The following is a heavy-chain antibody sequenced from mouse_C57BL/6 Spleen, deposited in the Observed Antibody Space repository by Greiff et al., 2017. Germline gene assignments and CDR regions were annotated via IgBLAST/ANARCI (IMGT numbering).Heavy chain of an antibody. CDR1: GFTFSDYG. CDR3: ARPAAYYFDY. V-gene: IGHV5-17*01. CDR2: ISSGSSTI. Sequence: DVKLVESGGGLVKPGGSLKLSCAASGFTFSDYGMHWVRQAPEKGLEWVTYISSGSSTIYYADTGKGRFTISRDNAKNTLVLQMISLRSEDTAMYYCARPAAYYFDYWGQGTTLTVSS. J-gene: IGHJ2*01.